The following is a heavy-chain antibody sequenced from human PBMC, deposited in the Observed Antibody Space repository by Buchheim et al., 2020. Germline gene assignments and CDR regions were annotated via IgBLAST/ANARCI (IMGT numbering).Heavy chain of an antibody. Sequence: QVQLQQSGPGLVKPSQTLSLTCAISGDTVSSNSAAWNWIRQSPSRGLEWLGRTYYRSKWYSAYATSVKGRITINPVTSRNQISLKLNSVTLEDTAVYYCVRDRGPYNSNYPSYYYYGMDVWGQGTT. CDR3: VRDRGPYNSNYPSYYYYGMDV. D-gene: IGHD1-7*01. V-gene: IGHV6-1*01. CDR2: TYYRSKWYS. CDR1: GDTVSSNSAA. J-gene: IGHJ6*02.